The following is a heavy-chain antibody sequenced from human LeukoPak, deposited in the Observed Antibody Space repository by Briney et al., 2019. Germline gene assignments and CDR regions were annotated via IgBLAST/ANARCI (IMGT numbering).Heavy chain of an antibody. V-gene: IGHV3-13*01. CDR2: IGTAGDT. Sequence: GGSLRLSCAASGFTFSSYDMHWGRQATGKGLEWVSAIGTAGDTYYPGSVKGRFTISRENAKNSLYLQMNSLRAGDTAVYYCARDLVRGVIFPHGMDVWGQGTTVTVSS. CDR3: ARDLVRGVIFPHGMDV. D-gene: IGHD3-10*01. CDR1: GFTFSSYD. J-gene: IGHJ6*02.